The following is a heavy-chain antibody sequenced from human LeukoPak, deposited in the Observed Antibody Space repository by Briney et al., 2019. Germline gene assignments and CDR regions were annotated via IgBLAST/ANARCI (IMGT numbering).Heavy chain of an antibody. CDR1: GGSISNYH. J-gene: IGHJ3*02. CDR3: ARRDAFDI. V-gene: IGHV4-59*01. Sequence: SETLSLTCTVSGGSISNYHWSWIRQPPGKGLEWIGYIYYRGSTSYNPSLKSRVTISVDTSKNQISLKLSSVTAADTAVYYCARRDAFDIWGQGTMVAVSS. CDR2: IYYRGST.